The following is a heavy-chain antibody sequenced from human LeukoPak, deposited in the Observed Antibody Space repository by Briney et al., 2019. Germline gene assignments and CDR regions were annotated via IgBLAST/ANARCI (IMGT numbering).Heavy chain of an antibody. J-gene: IGHJ4*02. D-gene: IGHD3-3*01. CDR3: ARGTSSYDFWSGYYTFDY. CDR2: ISSSGSTI. Sequence: GGSLRLSCAASGFTFSSHEMNWVRQAPEKGLEWVSYISSSGSTIYYADSVKGRFTISRDNAKNSLYLQMNSLRAEDTAVYYCARGTSSYDFWSGYYTFDYWGQGTLVTVSS. CDR1: GFTFSSHE. V-gene: IGHV3-48*03.